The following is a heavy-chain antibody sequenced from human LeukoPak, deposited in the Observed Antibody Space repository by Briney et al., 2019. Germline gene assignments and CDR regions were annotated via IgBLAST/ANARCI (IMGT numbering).Heavy chain of an antibody. D-gene: IGHD1-1*01. J-gene: IGHJ3*02. V-gene: IGHV3-30*03. CDR2: ISYDGSGQ. CDR1: AFTFRSYG. Sequence: GGSLRLSCVASAFTFRSYGMHWVRQAPGKGLEWVAVISYDGSGQYYADSLKGRFTISRDNAKNSLYLQMNSLRAEDTAVFYCVRLGQLGNFDAFDIWGQGTMVTVSS. CDR3: VRLGQLGNFDAFDI.